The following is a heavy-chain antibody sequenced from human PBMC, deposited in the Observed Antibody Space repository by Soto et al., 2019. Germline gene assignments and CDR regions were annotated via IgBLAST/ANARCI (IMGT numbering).Heavy chain of an antibody. CDR1: GFTFSSYA. D-gene: IGHD1-26*01. CDR3: ARRGSGIYYDY. Sequence: EVQLLESGGGLVQPGGSLRLSCAASGFTFSSYAMRWVRQAPGKGLEWVSAISGSGGSTYYADSVKGRFTISRDNSKDTLYLQMNSLRAEDTAVYYWARRGSGIYYDYWGQGTLGTVSS. J-gene: IGHJ4*02. V-gene: IGHV3-23*01. CDR2: ISGSGGST.